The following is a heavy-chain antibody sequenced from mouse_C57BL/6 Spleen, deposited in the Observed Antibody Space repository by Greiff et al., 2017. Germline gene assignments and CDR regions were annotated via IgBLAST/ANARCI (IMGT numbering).Heavy chain of an antibody. D-gene: IGHD1-1*01. CDR3: ARGDGSSYWWYFDV. Sequence: EVKLVESGGGLVKPGGSLKLSCAASGFTFSSYAMSWVRQTPEKRLEWVATISDGGSYTYYPDNVKGRFTISRDNAKNNLYLQMSHLKSEDTAMYYCARGDGSSYWWYFDVWGTGTTVTVSS. CDR2: ISDGGSYT. CDR1: GFTFSSYA. V-gene: IGHV5-4*03. J-gene: IGHJ1*03.